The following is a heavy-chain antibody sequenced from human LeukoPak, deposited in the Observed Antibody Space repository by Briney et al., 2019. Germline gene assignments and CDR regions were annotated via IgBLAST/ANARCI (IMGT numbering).Heavy chain of an antibody. D-gene: IGHD6-19*01. Sequence: PGGSLRLSCAASGFTFSSYAMSWVRQAPGKGLEWVSAISGSGGSTYYADSVKGRFTISRDISKNTLYLQMNSLRAEDTAVYHCAKDRDSSAWYSLGYFDYWGQGTLVTVSS. CDR3: AKDRDSSAWYSLGYFDY. V-gene: IGHV3-23*01. CDR1: GFTFSSYA. CDR2: ISGSGGST. J-gene: IGHJ4*02.